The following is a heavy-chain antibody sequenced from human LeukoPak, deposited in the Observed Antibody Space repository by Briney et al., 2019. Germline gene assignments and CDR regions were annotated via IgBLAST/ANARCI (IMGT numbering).Heavy chain of an antibody. CDR3: ARVGYYYDSSGYHDAFDI. Sequence: SETLSLTCTVSGGSISSYYWSWIRQPPGKGLEWIGYIYYSGSTNYNPSLKSRVTISVDTSKNQFSLKLSSVTAADTAVYYCARVGYYYDSSGYHDAFDIWGQGTVVTVSS. D-gene: IGHD3-22*01. J-gene: IGHJ3*02. CDR2: IYYSGST. V-gene: IGHV4-59*01. CDR1: GGSISSYY.